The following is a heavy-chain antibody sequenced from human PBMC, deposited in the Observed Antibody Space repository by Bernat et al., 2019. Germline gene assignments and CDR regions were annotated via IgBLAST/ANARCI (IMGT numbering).Heavy chain of an antibody. D-gene: IGHD1-26*01. V-gene: IGHV3-33*01. CDR2: IWYDGSNK. CDR3: ARAYSGSAGPDY. J-gene: IGHJ4*02. CDR1: GFTFSSYG. Sequence: QVQLVESGGGVVQPGRSLRLSCAASGFTFSSYGMHWVRQAPGKGLEWVAVIWYDGSNKYYADSVKGRFTISRDNSKNTLYLQMNSLRAEDTAVYYCARAYSGSAGPDYWGQGTLVTVSS.